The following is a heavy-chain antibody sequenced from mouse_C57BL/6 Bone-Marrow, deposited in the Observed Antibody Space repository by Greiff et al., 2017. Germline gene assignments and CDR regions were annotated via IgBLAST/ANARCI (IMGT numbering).Heavy chain of an antibody. D-gene: IGHD1-1*02. J-gene: IGHJ3*01. CDR1: GFTFSSYG. V-gene: IGHV5-6*01. CDR2: ISSGGSYT. CDR3: ARAGYYPSWFAY. Sequence: EVKVVESGGDLVKPGGSLKLSCAASGFTFSSYGMSWVRQTPDKRLEWVATISSGGSYTYYPDSVKGRFTISRDNAKNTLYLQMSSLKSEDTAMYDCARAGYYPSWFAYWGQGTLVTVSA.